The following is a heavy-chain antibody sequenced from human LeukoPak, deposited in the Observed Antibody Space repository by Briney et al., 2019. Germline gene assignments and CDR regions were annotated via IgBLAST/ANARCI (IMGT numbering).Heavy chain of an antibody. CDR1: GFTFNSYS. D-gene: IGHD5-12*01. Sequence: GGSLRRSCGASGFTFNSYSMNWVRQAPAKGLDWVSSITSSSSYIYYADSVKGRFTISRDNAKNSLYLQMNSLRAEDTAVYYCARGPSGYHNTGGQGTLVTVSS. CDR2: ITSSSSYI. CDR3: ARGPSGYHNT. V-gene: IGHV3-21*01. J-gene: IGHJ4*02.